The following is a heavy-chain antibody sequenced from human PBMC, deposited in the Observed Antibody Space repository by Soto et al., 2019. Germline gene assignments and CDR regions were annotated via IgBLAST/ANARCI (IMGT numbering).Heavy chain of an antibody. Sequence: GESLKISCKGSGYSFTSYWISWVRQMPGKGLEWMGRIDPSDSYTNYSPSFQGHVTISADKSISTAYLQWSSLKASDTAMYYCAKSSSVGASKDWFDPWGQGTLVTVSS. CDR2: IDPSDSYT. CDR1: GYSFTSYW. J-gene: IGHJ5*02. D-gene: IGHD1-26*01. CDR3: AKSSSVGASKDWFDP. V-gene: IGHV5-10-1*01.